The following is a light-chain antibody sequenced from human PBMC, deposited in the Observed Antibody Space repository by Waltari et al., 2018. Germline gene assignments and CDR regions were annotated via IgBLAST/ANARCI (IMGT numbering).Light chain of an antibody. J-gene: IGLJ2*01. CDR3: SSYTSSSTLGV. Sequence: QSALTQPASVSGSPGQSITISCTGTSSDVGGYNYASWYQQHPGKPPNPMIYDVINRPSGVSHRFSGSKSGNTASLTISGLQAEDEADYYCSSYTSSSTLGVFGGGTKLTVL. CDR1: SSDVGGYNY. CDR2: DVI. V-gene: IGLV2-14*03.